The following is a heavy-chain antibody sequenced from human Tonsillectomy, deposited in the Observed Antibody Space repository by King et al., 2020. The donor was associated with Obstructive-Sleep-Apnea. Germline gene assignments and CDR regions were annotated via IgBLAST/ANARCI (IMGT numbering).Heavy chain of an antibody. Sequence: LQLQESGPGLVKPSETLSLTCTVSGGSISSRTYYWGWVRQPPGKGLEWIGNIYYTGNTYYNSSLRSRVIISLDTSKNQFSLSVSSVTAADTAVYYCANRGGSGWYGYRFDNWGQGTLVTVSS. CDR2: IYYTGNT. D-gene: IGHD6-19*01. CDR1: GGSISSRTYY. J-gene: IGHJ4*02. V-gene: IGHV4-39*07. CDR3: ANRGGSGWYGYRFDN.